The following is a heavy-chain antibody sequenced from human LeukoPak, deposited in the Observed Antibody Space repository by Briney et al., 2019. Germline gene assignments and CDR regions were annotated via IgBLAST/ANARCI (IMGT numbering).Heavy chain of an antibody. CDR2: ISGSGGST. D-gene: IGHD5-24*01. CDR3: AKDLGEMATITWSDY. V-gene: IGHV3-23*01. Sequence: PGGSLRLSCAASGFTFSSYGMSWVRQAPGKGLEWVSAISGSGGSTYYADSVKGRFTISRDNSKNTLYLQMNSLRAEDTAVYYCAKDLGEMATITWSDYWGQGTLVTVSS. J-gene: IGHJ4*02. CDR1: GFTFSSYG.